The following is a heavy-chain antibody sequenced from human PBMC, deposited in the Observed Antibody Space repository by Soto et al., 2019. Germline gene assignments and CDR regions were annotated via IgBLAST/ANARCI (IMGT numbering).Heavy chain of an antibody. CDR3: ASSRIDSSGYYPRHDYYYYGMDV. CDR2: IYYSGST. J-gene: IGHJ6*02. V-gene: IGHV4-30-4*01. CDR1: GGSISSGDYY. D-gene: IGHD3-22*01. Sequence: SETLSLTCTVSGGSISSGDYYWSWIRQPPGKGLEWIGYIYYSGSTYYNPSLKSRVTISVDTSKNQFSLKLSSVTAADTAVYYCASSRIDSSGYYPRHDYYYYGMDVWRQGTTVTVSS.